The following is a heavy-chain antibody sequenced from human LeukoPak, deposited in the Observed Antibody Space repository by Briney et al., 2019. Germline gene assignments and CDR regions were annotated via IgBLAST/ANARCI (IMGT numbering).Heavy chain of an antibody. CDR1: VYSFTTNY. V-gene: IGHV1-46*01. J-gene: IGHJ4*02. CDR2: INRSGGGT. CDR3: PREAVAGTAYFDY. Sequence: GASLKVSCKASVYSFTTNYMHWVRHAPGHGLEWVGIINRSGGGTRYEQKFQGRVTMTRDKSPSTVYMEMSSLRSEDTAVYYCPREAVAGTAYFDYWGQGPLVPVSS. D-gene: IGHD6-19*01.